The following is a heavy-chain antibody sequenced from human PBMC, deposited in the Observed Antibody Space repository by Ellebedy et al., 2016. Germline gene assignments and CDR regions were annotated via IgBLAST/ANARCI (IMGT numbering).Heavy chain of an antibody. CDR3: YYGHYSGY. CDR1: GFTFSSYA. J-gene: IGHJ4*02. V-gene: IGHV3-23*01. Sequence: GESLKISXAGSGFTFSSYAMSWVRQAPGGGLEWISTISGDGDIIFSADSVKGRFTISRDNSRYTLYLQMDSLRAADTAVYYCYYGHYSGYWGQGTLVTVSS. D-gene: IGHD4-17*01. CDR2: ISGDGDII.